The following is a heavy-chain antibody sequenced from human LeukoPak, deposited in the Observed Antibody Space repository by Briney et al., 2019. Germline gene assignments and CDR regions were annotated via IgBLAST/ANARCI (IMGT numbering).Heavy chain of an antibody. CDR2: INPSGGST. CDR3: ARDFTGLLPPSYYFDY. Sequence: GASVKVSCKASGYTFTSYYMHWVRQAPGQGLEWMGIINPSGGSTSYAQKFQGRVTMTRDMSTSTVYMELSSLRSDDTALYYCARDFTGLLPPSYYFDYWGQGTLVTVSS. J-gene: IGHJ4*02. V-gene: IGHV1-46*01. CDR1: GYTFTSYY. D-gene: IGHD2-15*01.